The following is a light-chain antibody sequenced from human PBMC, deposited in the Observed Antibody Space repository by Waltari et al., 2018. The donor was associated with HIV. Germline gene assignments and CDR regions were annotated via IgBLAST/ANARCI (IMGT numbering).Light chain of an antibody. CDR2: EVS. Sequence: QSALTQPASVSGSPGQSITISCTGTSSDVGSYNLVSWYQQHPGKAPKLMIYEVSKRPSGVSNRVSGSKYGNTASLTISGLQAEDEADYYCCSYAGSSTFYVFGTGTKVTVL. J-gene: IGLJ1*01. CDR1: SSDVGSYNL. V-gene: IGLV2-23*02. CDR3: CSYAGSSTFYV.